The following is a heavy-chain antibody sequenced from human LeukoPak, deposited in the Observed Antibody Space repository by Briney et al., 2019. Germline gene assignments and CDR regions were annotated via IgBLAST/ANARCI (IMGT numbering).Heavy chain of an antibody. V-gene: IGHV3-64*01. CDR2: ISKNGGNT. J-gene: IGHJ6*03. CDR3: ARVGEGRYYEYYYMDV. Sequence: GGSLRLSCAASGFTLSSYAMHWVRQAPGKGLEYVSAISKNGGNTYYANSVKGRFSISRDNSKNTLYLQMGSLRTEDMAVYYCARVGEGRYYEYYYMDVWGKGTTVTVSS. D-gene: IGHD1-26*01. CDR1: GFTLSSYA.